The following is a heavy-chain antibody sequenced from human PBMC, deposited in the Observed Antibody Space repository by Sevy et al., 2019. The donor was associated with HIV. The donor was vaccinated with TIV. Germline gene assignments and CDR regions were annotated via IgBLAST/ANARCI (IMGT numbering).Heavy chain of an antibody. D-gene: IGHD2-2*01. CDR2: IYPGDSDT. J-gene: IGHJ4*02. Sequence: GESLKISCKGSGYSFTSYWIGWVRQMPGKGLEWMGIIYPGDSDTRYSQSFQGQVTISADKSISTAYLQWSSLKASDTAMYYCARSRGGGIVVVPAAQDYFDYWGQGTLVTVSS. CDR3: ARSRGGGIVVVPAAQDYFDY. V-gene: IGHV5-51*01. CDR1: GYSFTSYW.